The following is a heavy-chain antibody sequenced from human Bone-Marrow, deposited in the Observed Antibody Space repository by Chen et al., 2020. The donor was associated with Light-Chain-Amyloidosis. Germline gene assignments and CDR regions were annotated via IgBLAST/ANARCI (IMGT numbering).Heavy chain of an antibody. CDR3: ARGYEQQLF. D-gene: IGHD6-13*01. Sequence: QVQLVQSGAEVKKPGASVKVSCKASGYNFTGYYMHWVRQAPGQGLEWMGWINPNSGGTNYVQKFQGRVTMTRDTSISTAYMELSRLRSDDTAVYYCARGYEQQLFWGQGTLVTVSS. CDR2: INPNSGGT. CDR1: GYNFTGYY. V-gene: IGHV1-2*02. J-gene: IGHJ4*02.